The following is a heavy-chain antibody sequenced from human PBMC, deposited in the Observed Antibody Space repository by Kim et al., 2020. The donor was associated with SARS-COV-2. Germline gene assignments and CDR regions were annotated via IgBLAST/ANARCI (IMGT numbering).Heavy chain of an antibody. V-gene: IGHV3-21*01. CDR2: ISSSSSYI. J-gene: IGHJ6*02. Sequence: GGSLRLSCAASGFTFSSYSMNWVRQAPGKGLEWVSSISSSSSYIYYADSVKGRFTISRDNAKNSLYLQMNSLRAEDTAVYYCAAEGVRGVITYYYYGMDVWGQGTTVTVSS. CDR3: AAEGVRGVITYYYYGMDV. D-gene: IGHD3-10*01. CDR1: GFTFSSYS.